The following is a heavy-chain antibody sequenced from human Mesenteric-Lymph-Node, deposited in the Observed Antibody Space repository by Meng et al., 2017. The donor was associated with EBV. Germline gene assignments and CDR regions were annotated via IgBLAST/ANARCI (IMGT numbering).Heavy chain of an antibody. Sequence: SGSELWKPHQPPSLPRLASGGSLSSGGSPWSWIRQPPGKGLEWIGYIYHSGSTYYNPSLKSRVTISVDRSKNQFSLKLSSVTAADTAVYYCARLDSSGYYTGWFDPWGQGTLVTVSS. CDR1: GGSLSSGGSP. CDR2: IYHSGST. J-gene: IGHJ5*02. V-gene: IGHV4-30-2*01. D-gene: IGHD3-22*01. CDR3: ARLDSSGYYTGWFDP.